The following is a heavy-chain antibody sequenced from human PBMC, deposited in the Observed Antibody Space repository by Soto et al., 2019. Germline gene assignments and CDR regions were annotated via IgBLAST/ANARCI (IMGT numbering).Heavy chain of an antibody. V-gene: IGHV1-18*01. CDR2: ISANNDHT. J-gene: IGHJ4*02. CDR3: ARGTYFDY. CDR1: GYTLNTYG. Sequence: QVQLVQSGAEVKKPGGSVKVSCKASGYTLNTYGITWVRQAPGQGLEWMGWISANNDHTNYPQKLQGRVTMTTDTSTSIAYMELRSLTSDDTALYYCARGTYFDYWGQGTLVTVSS.